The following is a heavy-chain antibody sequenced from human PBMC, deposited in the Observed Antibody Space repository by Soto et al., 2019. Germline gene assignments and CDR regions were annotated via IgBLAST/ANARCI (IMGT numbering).Heavy chain of an antibody. CDR1: GYTFTGYY. V-gene: IGHV1-2*04. Sequence: ASVKVSCKASGYTFTGYYMHWVRQAPGQGLEWMGWINPNSGGTNYAQKFQGWVTMTRDTSISTAYMELSRLRSDDTAVYYCARDFYPNYCSITSCPRAHYYYMDVWGKGTTVTVSS. J-gene: IGHJ6*03. CDR2: INPNSGGT. D-gene: IGHD2-2*01. CDR3: ARDFYPNYCSITSCPRAHYYYMDV.